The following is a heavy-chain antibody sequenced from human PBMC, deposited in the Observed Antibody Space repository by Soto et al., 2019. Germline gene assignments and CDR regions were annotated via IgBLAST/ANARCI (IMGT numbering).Heavy chain of an antibody. D-gene: IGHD1-26*01. J-gene: IGHJ6*02. Sequence: PGGSLRVACAASGFTFDDYTMHWVRQAPGKGLEWVSLISWDGGSTYYADSVKGRFTISRDNSKNSLYLQMNSLRTEDTALYYCAKDLVAASYYYGMDVWGQGTTVTVSS. CDR2: ISWDGGST. CDR3: AKDLVAASYYYGMDV. V-gene: IGHV3-43*01. CDR1: GFTFDDYT.